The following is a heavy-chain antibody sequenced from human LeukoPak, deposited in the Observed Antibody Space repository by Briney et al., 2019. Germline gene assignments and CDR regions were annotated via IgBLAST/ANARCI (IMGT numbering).Heavy chain of an antibody. CDR3: ARGDGSGTYRDTFDI. CDR1: GFTFSSYS. CDR2: ISRFSGTI. V-gene: IGHV3-48*01. J-gene: IGHJ3*02. Sequence: GGSLTLSCPASGFTFSSYSMNWVRQAPGKGLEWVSYISRFSGTIYYADSVKGRFTISRDNAKNSLYVQMNSLRAEDTAVYYCARGDGSGTYRDTFDIWGQGTMVTVSS. D-gene: IGHD3-10*01.